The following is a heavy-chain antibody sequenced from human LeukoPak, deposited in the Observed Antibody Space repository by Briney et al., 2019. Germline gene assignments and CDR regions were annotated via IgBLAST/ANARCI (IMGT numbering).Heavy chain of an antibody. D-gene: IGHD3-10*01. CDR3: AKAGPGFGFDY. J-gene: IGHJ4*02. V-gene: IGHV3-7*01. Sequence: GGSLRLSCAASGFTFSSYWMSWVRQAPGKGLEWVANIKQDGSEKYYVDSVKGRFTISRDNAKNSLNLQMNSLRAEDTALYYCAKAGPGFGFDYWGQGTLVTVSS. CDR2: IKQDGSEK. CDR1: GFTFSSYW.